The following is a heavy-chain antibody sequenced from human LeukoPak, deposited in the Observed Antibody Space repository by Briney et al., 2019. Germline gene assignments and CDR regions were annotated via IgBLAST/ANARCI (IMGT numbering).Heavy chain of an antibody. D-gene: IGHD3-3*01. Sequence: SETLSLTCAVYGGSFSGYYWSWIRQPPGKGLEWIGEINHSGSTYYNPSLKSRVTISVDTSKNQFSLKLSSVTAADTAVYYCARDTLRFLEWLPSALIDPWGQGTLVTVSS. CDR3: ARDTLRFLEWLPSALIDP. CDR2: INHSGST. J-gene: IGHJ5*02. V-gene: IGHV4-34*01. CDR1: GGSFSGYY.